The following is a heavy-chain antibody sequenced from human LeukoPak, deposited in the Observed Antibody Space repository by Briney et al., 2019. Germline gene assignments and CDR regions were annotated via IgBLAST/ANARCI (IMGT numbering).Heavy chain of an antibody. D-gene: IGHD6-19*01. J-gene: IGHJ4*02. CDR3: ARLYSSGWYDY. V-gene: IGHV1-69*06. CDR1: GGTFSSYA. Sequence: ASVKVSCKASGGTFSSYAITWVRQAPGQGLEWMGGIIPIFGTANYAQKFQGRVTITADISTSIAYMELSSLRSEDTAVYYCARLYSSGWYDYWGQGTLVTVSS. CDR2: IIPIFGTA.